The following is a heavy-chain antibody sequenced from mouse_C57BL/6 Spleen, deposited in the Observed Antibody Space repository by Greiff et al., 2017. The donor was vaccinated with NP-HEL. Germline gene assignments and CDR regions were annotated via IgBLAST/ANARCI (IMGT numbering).Heavy chain of an antibody. J-gene: IGHJ4*01. CDR2: IWSGGST. CDR3: ARITTALYYYAMDY. Sequence: VQGVESGPGLVQPSQSLSITCTVSGFSLTSYGVHWVRQSPGKGLEWLGVIWSGGSTDYNAAFISRLSISKDNSKSQVFFKMNSLQADDTAIYYCARITTALYYYAMDYWGQGTSVTVSS. D-gene: IGHD1-2*01. CDR1: GFSLTSYG. V-gene: IGHV2-2*01.